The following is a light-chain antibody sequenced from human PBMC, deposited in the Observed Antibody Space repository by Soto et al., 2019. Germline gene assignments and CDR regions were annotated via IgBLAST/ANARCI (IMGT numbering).Light chain of an antibody. J-gene: IGLJ3*02. CDR2: DVS. CDR3: SSYTSSSVWV. Sequence: QSALTQPASVSGSPGQSITISCTGTSSDVGGYNYVSWYQQHLGKAPKLMIYDVSNRPSGVSNRFSGSKSGNTASLTISGLQAEDEADYYCSSYTSSSVWVFGGGTKVTVL. V-gene: IGLV2-14*01. CDR1: SSDVGGYNY.